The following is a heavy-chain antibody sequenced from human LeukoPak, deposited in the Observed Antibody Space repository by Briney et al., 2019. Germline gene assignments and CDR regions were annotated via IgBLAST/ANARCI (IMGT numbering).Heavy chain of an antibody. V-gene: IGHV3-15*01. Sequence: GGSLRLSCAASGFTFRNAWMSWVRQAPGKGLEWVGRIKSKNDGGTIDSDAAVQGRFTISRDDSNNTLYLQMNSLKTEDTAVYYCTTVWNCGGDCSDAFDIWGEGTMVTVSS. J-gene: IGHJ3*02. CDR2: IKSKNDGGTI. CDR3: TTVWNCGGDCSDAFDI. CDR1: GFTFRNAW. D-gene: IGHD2-21*02.